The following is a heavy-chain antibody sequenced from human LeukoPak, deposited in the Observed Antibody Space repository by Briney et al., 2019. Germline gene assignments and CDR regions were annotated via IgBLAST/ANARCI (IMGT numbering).Heavy chain of an antibody. CDR3: ARRGSGSYHFDY. J-gene: IGHJ4*02. D-gene: IGHD3-10*01. Sequence: SETLSLTCTVSGGSISSGDYYWSWIRQPPGKGPEWIGYIYYSGSTYYNPSLKSRVTISVDTSKNQFSLKLSSVTAADTAVYYCARRGSGSYHFDYWGQGTLVTVSS. V-gene: IGHV4-30-4*01. CDR1: GGSISSGDYY. CDR2: IYYSGST.